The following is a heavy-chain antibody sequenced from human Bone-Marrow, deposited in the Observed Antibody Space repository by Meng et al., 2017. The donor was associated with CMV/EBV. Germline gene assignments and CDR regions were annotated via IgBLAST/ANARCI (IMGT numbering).Heavy chain of an antibody. CDR2: IKQDGSEK. CDR3: ARDRPYYYGSGSYYNGHFQH. D-gene: IGHD3-10*01. Sequence: ETLSLTCTVSGGSISSSSYYWGWIRQPPGKGLEWVANIKQDGSEKYYVDSVKGRFTISRDNAKNSLYLQMNSLRAEDTAVYYCARDRPYYYGSGSYYNGHFQHWGQGTLVTVSS. J-gene: IGHJ1*01. CDR1: GGSISSSSYY. V-gene: IGHV3-7*01.